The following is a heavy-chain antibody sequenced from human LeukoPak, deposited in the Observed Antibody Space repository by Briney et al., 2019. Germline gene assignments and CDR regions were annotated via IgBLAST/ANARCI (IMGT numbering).Heavy chain of an antibody. CDR2: IRNDGSNE. CDR1: GFTFSNYG. J-gene: IGHJ4*02. CDR3: AKQGLVPATAGD. Sequence: GGSLRLSCAASGFTFSNYGMHWVRQAPGKGLEWVAFIRNDGSNEYYADSVKARFSISRDNSMNTLYLQMNSLRPEDTAVYYCAKQGLVPATAGDWGQGTLVTVSS. V-gene: IGHV3-30*02. D-gene: IGHD2-2*01.